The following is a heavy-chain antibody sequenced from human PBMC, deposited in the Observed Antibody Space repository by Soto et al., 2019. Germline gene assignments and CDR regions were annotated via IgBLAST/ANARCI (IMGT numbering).Heavy chain of an antibody. J-gene: IGHJ6*02. CDR3: AKWGEVSHKPGGNYYYGMDV. D-gene: IGHD3-16*01. V-gene: IGHV3-30*18. Sequence: PGGSLRLSCAASGFTFGNYGMHWVRQPPGKGLEWISSILYDGSDKYYADSVKGRFTISRDGSKNTLYLQMDSLRPEDTAVYYCAKWGEVSHKPGGNYYYGMDVWGQGTTVTVSS. CDR2: ILYDGSDK. CDR1: GFTFGNYG.